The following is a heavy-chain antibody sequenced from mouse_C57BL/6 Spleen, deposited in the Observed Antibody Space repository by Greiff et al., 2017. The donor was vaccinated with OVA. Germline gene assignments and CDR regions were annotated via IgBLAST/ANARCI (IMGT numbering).Heavy chain of an antibody. D-gene: IGHD2-3*01. CDR3: ARIYDDLYYFDY. V-gene: IGHV5-16*01. CDR2: INYDGSST. CDR1: GFTFSDYY. Sequence: DVKLVESEGGLVQPGSSMKLSCTASGFTFSDYYMAWVRQVPEKGLEWVANINYDGSSTYYLDSLKSRFIISRDNAKNILYLQMSSLKSEDTATYYCARIYDDLYYFDYWGQGTTLTVSS. J-gene: IGHJ2*01.